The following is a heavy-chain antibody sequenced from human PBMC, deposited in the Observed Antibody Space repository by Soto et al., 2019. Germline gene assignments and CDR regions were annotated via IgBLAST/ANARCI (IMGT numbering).Heavy chain of an antibody. CDR2: IYYSGST. Sequence: PSETLSLTCTVSGGSISSGGYYWSWIRQHPGKGLEWIGYIYYSGSTYYNPPLKSRVTISVDTSKNQFSLKLSSVTAADTAVYYCARDRPDAYCGGDCPSNWLDPWGQGTLVTVSS. CDR1: GGSISSGGYY. V-gene: IGHV4-31*03. J-gene: IGHJ5*02. CDR3: ARDRPDAYCGGDCPSNWLDP. D-gene: IGHD2-21*02.